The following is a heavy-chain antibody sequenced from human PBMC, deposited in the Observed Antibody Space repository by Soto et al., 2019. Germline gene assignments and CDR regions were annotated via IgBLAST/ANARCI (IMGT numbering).Heavy chain of an antibody. CDR2: IWYDGSNK. D-gene: IGHD3-10*01. CDR1: GFTFSSYG. V-gene: IGHV3-33*01. CDR3: ARLSRRFGEDEIDY. J-gene: IGHJ4*02. Sequence: GGSLRLSCAASGFTFSSYGMHWVRQAPGKGLEWVAVIWYDGSNKYYADSVKGRFTISRDNSKNTLYLQMNSLRAEDTAVYYCARLSRRFGEDEIDYWGQGTLVTVSS.